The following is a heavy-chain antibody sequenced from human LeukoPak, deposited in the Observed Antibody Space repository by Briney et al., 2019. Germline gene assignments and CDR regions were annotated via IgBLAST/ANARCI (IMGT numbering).Heavy chain of an antibody. CDR3: AASGWTPGLDY. CDR1: SGSFSGYY. V-gene: IGHV4-34*01. CDR2: INHSGFT. Sequence: SETLSLTCAIYSGSFSGYYWNWIRQPPGKGLEWIGEINHSGFTNYNPSLNSRVTISVDTSKNQFCLNLTSVTAADTAVYYCAASGWTPGLDYWGQGTPVTVCS. J-gene: IGHJ4*02. D-gene: IGHD6-19*01.